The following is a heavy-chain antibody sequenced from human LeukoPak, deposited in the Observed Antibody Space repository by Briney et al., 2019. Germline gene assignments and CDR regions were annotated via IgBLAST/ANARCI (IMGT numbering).Heavy chain of an antibody. CDR1: GYSISSDYY. D-gene: IGHD3-16*02. CDR3: GRYDVGGSYRAFDY. V-gene: IGHV4-38-2*02. Sequence: KTSDTLSLTCTVSGYSISSDYYWGWIRQPPGKGLEWIGTIYHCGSTYYNPSLKSRVTISVDTSKNQFSLKQSSVTAADTAVYSCGRYDVGGSYRAFDYWGQGTLVTVSS. CDR2: IYHCGST. J-gene: IGHJ4*02.